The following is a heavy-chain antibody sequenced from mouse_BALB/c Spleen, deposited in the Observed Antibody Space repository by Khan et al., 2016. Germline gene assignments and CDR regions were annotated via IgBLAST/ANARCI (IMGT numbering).Heavy chain of an antibody. J-gene: IGHJ4*01. CDR2: IIYSGST. CDR1: GYSITSDYA. CDR3: ASDGPNYAMDY. V-gene: IGHV3-2*02. Sequence: EVQLQESGPGLMKPSQSLSLTCTVTGYSITSDYAWNWIRQFPGNKLEWMGYIIYSGSTTYPPSLKSRISITRETTKTQFFLQLNSVTIEDTATYYCASDGPNYAMDYWGQGTSVTVSS. D-gene: IGHD2-3*01.